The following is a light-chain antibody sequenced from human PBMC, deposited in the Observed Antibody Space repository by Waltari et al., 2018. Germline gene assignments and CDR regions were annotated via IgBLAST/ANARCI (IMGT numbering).Light chain of an antibody. CDR3: SSYTSSSTWV. CDR1: SSDVGGYNY. J-gene: IGLJ2*01. V-gene: IGLV2-14*01. Sequence: QSALTQPASVSGSPGQSITIPCTGTSSDVGGYNYFSWYQQPPGKAPKLMIYDVSKRPSGVSNRFSGSKSGNTASLTISGLQAEDEADYYCSSYTSSSTWVFGGGTKLTVL. CDR2: DVS.